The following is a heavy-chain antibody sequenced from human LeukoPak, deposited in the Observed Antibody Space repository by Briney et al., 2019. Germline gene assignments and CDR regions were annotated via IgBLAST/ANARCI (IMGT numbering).Heavy chain of an antibody. CDR1: GGSFSGHY. J-gene: IGHJ4*02. CDR3: ARRGHLYDRRYLFNTPNTWGTYYFDY. CDR2: INHSGST. Sequence: MPSETLSLTCAVYGGSFSGHYWSWIRQPPGKGLEWIGEINHSGSTNYNPSLKSRVTISVDTSKSQFSLKLSSVTAADTAVYYCARRGHLYDRRYLFNTPNTWGTYYFDYWGQGTLVTVSS. V-gene: IGHV4-34*01. D-gene: IGHD3-16*01.